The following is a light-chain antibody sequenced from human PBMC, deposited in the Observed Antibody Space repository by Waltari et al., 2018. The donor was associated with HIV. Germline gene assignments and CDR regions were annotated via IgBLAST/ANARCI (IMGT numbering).Light chain of an antibody. CDR3: CSYTGSNPFLL. CDR2: EVS. J-gene: IGLJ2*01. Sequence: QSALTQPASVSGSPGQSIPISCTGTSSNVGGYNLFSWYQQHPGRAPKVMIYEVSKRPSGVSNRFSGSKSGNTASLTISGLQAEDEADYYCCSYTGSNPFLLFGGGTKLTVL. CDR1: SSNVGGYNL. V-gene: IGLV2-23*02.